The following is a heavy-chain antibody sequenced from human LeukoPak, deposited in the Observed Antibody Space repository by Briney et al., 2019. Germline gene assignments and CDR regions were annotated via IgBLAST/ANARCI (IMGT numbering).Heavy chain of an antibody. J-gene: IGHJ3*02. D-gene: IGHD6-25*01. V-gene: IGHV1-18*01. CDR2: IITTIGNT. Sequence: ASVKVSCKASGYTFTNYYMSWVRQAPGQGLEWMGWIITTIGNTIHGQKLLDRVTMTRDTSTSPAYMELRSLRSDDTAVYYCAREKRYALDIWGEGTMVSVSS. CDR3: AREKRYALDI. CDR1: GYTFTNYY.